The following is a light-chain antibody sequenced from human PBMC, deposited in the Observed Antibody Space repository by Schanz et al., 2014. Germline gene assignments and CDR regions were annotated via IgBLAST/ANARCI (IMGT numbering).Light chain of an antibody. J-gene: IGKJ1*01. CDR2: GAS. V-gene: IGKV3D-15*01. CDR3: QQYKNWPWT. CDR1: QSLSSNH. Sequence: DIVLTQSPGTLSLSPGERATLSCRASQSLSSNHLAWYQQKPGQAPRLLIYGASNRASGIPDRFSGSGSGTEFTLTISSLQSEDFAVYYCQQYKNWPWTFGQGTNVEIK.